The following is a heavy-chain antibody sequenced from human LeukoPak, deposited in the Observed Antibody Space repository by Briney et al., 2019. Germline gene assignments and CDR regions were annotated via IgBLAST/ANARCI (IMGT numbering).Heavy chain of an antibody. D-gene: IGHD2-2*01. CDR1: GFTFSSYE. V-gene: IGHV3-48*03. CDR2: ISTSGGTI. Sequence: PGGSLRLSCAASGFTFSSYEMNWVRQAPGKGLEWVSYISTSGGTIYYADSVKGRFTISRDNAKNSLYLQMNSLRAEDTAVYYCARRYCSSTSCLLDYWGQGTLVTVSS. J-gene: IGHJ4*02. CDR3: ARRYCSSTSCLLDY.